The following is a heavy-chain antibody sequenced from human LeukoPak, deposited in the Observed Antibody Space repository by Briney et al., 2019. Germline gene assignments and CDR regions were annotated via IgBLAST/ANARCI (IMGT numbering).Heavy chain of an antibody. CDR1: GGTFSSYA. CDR2: IIPIFGTA. J-gene: IGHJ4*02. CDR3: ARENPAGDPFDY. Sequence: GSSVKVSCKASGGTFSSYAISWVRQAPGRGLEWMGGIIPIFGTANYAQKFQGRVTITADKSTSTAYMELSSLRSEDTAVYYCARENPAGDPFDYWGQGTLVTVSS. D-gene: IGHD4-17*01. V-gene: IGHV1-69*06.